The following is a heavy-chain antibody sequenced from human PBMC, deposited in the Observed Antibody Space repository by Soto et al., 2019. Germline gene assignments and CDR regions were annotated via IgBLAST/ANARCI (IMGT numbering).Heavy chain of an antibody. CDR2: IKTKTDGGTT. V-gene: IGHV3-15*07. Sequence: EVQLVESGGGLVKPGGSLRLSCAASGFTFSDAWMNWVRQAPGKGLEWVGRIKTKTDGGTTDYAAPVKGRFTISRDDSKNTLYLQVNSLKTEDTAVYYCTTDTTSWYNYFDYWCQGTLVTVSS. CDR3: TTDTTSWYNYFDY. J-gene: IGHJ4*02. CDR1: GFTFSDAW. D-gene: IGHD6-13*01.